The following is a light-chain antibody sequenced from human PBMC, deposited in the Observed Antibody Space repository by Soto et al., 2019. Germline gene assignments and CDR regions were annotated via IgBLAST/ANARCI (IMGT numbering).Light chain of an antibody. J-gene: IGKJ3*01. CDR1: QSVSSY. V-gene: IGKV3-11*01. CDR2: DAS. Sequence: EIVLTQSPATLSLSPGERATLSCRASQSVSSYLAWYQHKPGQAPRLLIYDASNRATGIPARFSGSGSGTDVTLTISSLEPEDFAVYYCQQRSNWPPVFGPGTKVDIK. CDR3: QQRSNWPPV.